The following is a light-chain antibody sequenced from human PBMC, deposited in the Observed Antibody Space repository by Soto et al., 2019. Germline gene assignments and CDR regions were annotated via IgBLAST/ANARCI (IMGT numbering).Light chain of an antibody. Sequence: ETVMTQSPATLSVSPGESATLSCRASQSVSSNLAWYQQKPGQAPRLLIYGASTRATGIPARFSGSGSGTEFTLTISSLQSEDFAVYYCQQYNNWPPVTFGQGTRLEIK. CDR1: QSVSSN. V-gene: IGKV3-15*01. J-gene: IGKJ5*01. CDR2: GAS. CDR3: QQYNNWPPVT.